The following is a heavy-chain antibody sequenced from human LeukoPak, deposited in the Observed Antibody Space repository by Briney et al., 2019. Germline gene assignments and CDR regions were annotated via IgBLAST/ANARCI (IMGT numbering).Heavy chain of an antibody. CDR2: IYYSGST. D-gene: IGHD3-9*01. Sequence: SETLSLTCTVSGGSISSGGYYWSWIRQHPGKGLEWIGYIYYSGSTYYNPSLKSRVTISVDTSKNQFSLKLSSVTAADTAVYYCARTPEYYDILTGPAYYYYGMDVWGQGTTVTVSS. CDR1: GGSISSGGYY. J-gene: IGHJ6*02. CDR3: ARTPEYYDILTGPAYYYYGMDV. V-gene: IGHV4-31*03.